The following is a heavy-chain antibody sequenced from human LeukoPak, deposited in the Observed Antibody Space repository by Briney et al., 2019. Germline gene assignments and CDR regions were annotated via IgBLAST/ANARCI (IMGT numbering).Heavy chain of an antibody. CDR2: ISPYNGNT. V-gene: IGHV1-18*01. CDR3: ARVDVLRFLEWSYEVP. Sequence: SVNVSWKASDYTCTSYGSSWLKQASAPGLARVAWISPYNGNTNYAQKLQGRVTMTTDTSTSTAYMQIRSLRSDDTAVNYYARVDVLRFLEWSYEVPWGQGTLVIVSS. CDR1: DYTCTSYG. J-gene: IGHJ5*02. D-gene: IGHD3-3*01.